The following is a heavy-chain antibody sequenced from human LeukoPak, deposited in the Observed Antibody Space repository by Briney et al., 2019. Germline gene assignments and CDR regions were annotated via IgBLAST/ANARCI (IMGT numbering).Heavy chain of an antibody. J-gene: IGHJ5*02. D-gene: IGHD3/OR15-3a*01. CDR3: ARCPRGVDFSWFDP. V-gene: IGHV3-74*01. CDR2: INSDGSST. CDR1: GFTFSSYW. Sequence: GGSLRLSCAASGFTFSSYWMHWVRQAPGKGLVWVSRINSDGSSTSYADSVKGRFTISRDNAKNTLYLQMNSLRAEDTSVYYCARCPRGVDFSWFDPWGQGTLVTVSS.